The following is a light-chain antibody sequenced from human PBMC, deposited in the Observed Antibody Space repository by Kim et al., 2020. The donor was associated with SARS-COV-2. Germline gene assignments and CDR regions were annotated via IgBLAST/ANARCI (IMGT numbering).Light chain of an antibody. CDR1: QSISSS. Sequence: AAVGARVTSTCRASQSISSSFAWYQQKPGRAPNLLIYEASTLESGVPSRFSGGGSGTDFTLTIGSLQPDDFATYFCQHYNSYSGTFGQGTKVDIK. CDR2: EAS. V-gene: IGKV1-5*01. J-gene: IGKJ1*01. CDR3: QHYNSYSGT.